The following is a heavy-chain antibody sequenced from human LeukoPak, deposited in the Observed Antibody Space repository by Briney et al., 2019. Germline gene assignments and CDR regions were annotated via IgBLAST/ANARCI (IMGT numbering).Heavy chain of an antibody. CDR2: I. J-gene: IGHJ4*02. CDR3: ARDLSDNWYTFGY. CDR1: GFTFDDYG. D-gene: IGHD1-1*01. Sequence: GGPLRLSCEDSGFTFDDYGMGWVRQAPGKGLEWVSGIYADSVKGRFTISRDNAKNSLYLQMNSLRAEDTALYYCARDLSDNWYTFGYWGRGTLVTVSS. V-gene: IGHV3-20*04.